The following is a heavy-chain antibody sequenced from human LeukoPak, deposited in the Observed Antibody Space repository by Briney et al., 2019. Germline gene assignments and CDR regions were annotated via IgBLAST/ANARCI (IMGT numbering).Heavy chain of an antibody. Sequence: GGSLRLSCAASGFTFSSYAMSWVRQAPGKGLEWVSAISGSGGSTYYADSVKGRFTISRDNSKNTLYLQTNSLRAEDTAVYYCAKDLGAEKLNWFDPWGQGTLVTVSS. J-gene: IGHJ5*02. CDR2: ISGSGGST. D-gene: IGHD6-13*01. V-gene: IGHV3-23*01. CDR1: GFTFSSYA. CDR3: AKDLGAEKLNWFDP.